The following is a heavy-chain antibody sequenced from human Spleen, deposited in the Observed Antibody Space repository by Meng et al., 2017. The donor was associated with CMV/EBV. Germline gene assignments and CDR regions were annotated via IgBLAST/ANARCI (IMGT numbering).Heavy chain of an antibody. CDR2: ISAYNGNT. CDR1: GYTFTSYG. CDR3: AREKGAYCGGDCYTYYFDY. Sequence: ASVKVSCKASGYTFTSYGISWVRQAPGQGLEWMGWISAYNGNTNYAQNLHGRVTITTDTSTSTAYMELRSLRSDDTAVYYCAREKGAYCGGDCYTYYFDYWGQGTLVTVSS. J-gene: IGHJ4*02. V-gene: IGHV1-18*01. D-gene: IGHD2-21*01.